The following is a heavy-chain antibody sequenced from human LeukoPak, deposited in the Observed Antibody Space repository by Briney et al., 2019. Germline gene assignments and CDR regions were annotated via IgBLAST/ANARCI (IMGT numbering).Heavy chain of an antibody. J-gene: IGHJ3*02. V-gene: IGHV1-18*01. CDR2: ISAYNGNT. CDR3: ARVLWSGYFDAFDI. CDR1: DYTFTSHG. Sequence: GASVKVSCKASDYTFTSHGINWVRQAPGQGLEWMGWISAYNGNTKYAQKVQGRVTMTTDTSTSTAYMELRSLRSDDTAVYYCARVLWSGYFDAFDIWGQGTMVTVSS. D-gene: IGHD3-3*01.